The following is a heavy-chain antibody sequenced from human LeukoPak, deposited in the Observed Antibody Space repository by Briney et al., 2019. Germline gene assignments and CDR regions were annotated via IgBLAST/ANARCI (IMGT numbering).Heavy chain of an antibody. CDR1: EFTFSSYS. Sequence: AESLRLSCAASEFTFSSYSMNWVRQAPGKGLEWLSSISSSSSYIYYADSVKGRFTISRDNAKNSLYLQMNSLRAEDTAVYYCAGNPGYSSGWYMGPDYWGQGTLVTVSS. D-gene: IGHD6-19*01. CDR3: AGNPGYSSGWYMGPDY. J-gene: IGHJ4*02. CDR2: ISSSSSYI. V-gene: IGHV3-21*01.